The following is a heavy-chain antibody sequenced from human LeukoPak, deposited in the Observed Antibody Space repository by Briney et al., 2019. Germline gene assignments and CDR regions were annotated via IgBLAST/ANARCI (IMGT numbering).Heavy chain of an antibody. CDR3: ARGFDGFAKSEFDP. Sequence: SETLSLTCTGSGWSISSRSYYWVWIRQPPGKRVEGIGSIYYTGRTYYNPSLKSRVTISIDTSKNQFSLRLSSVTAEDTAVYYCARGFDGFAKSEFDPWGQGTLVTVSS. D-gene: IGHD5-24*01. CDR2: IYYTGRT. CDR1: GWSISSRSYY. J-gene: IGHJ5*02. V-gene: IGHV4-39*07.